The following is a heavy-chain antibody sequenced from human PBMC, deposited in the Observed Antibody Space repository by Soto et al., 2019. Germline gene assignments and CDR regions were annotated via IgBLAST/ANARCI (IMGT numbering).Heavy chain of an antibody. CDR2: INHSGST. CDR3: ARDPHRYYGSGRSRLGAFDI. J-gene: IGHJ3*02. D-gene: IGHD3-10*01. V-gene: IGHV4-34*01. CDR1: GGSFSGYY. Sequence: PSETLSLTCAVYGGSFSGYYWSWIRQPPGKGLEWIGEINHSGSTNYNPSLKSRVTIPVDTSKNQFSLKLSSVTAADTAVYYCARDPHRYYGSGRSRLGAFDIWGQGTMVTVSS.